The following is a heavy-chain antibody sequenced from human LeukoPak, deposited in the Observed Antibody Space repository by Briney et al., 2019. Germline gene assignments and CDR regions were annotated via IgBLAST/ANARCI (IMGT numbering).Heavy chain of an antibody. Sequence: ASVKVSCKASGYTFTGYYMHWVRQAPGQGLEWMGWINPNSGGTNYAQKFQGRVTMTRDTSISTAYMELSRLRSDDTAVYYCARGLSEWFGELAFDYWGQGTLVTVSS. CDR3: ARGLSEWFGELAFDY. CDR1: GYTFTGYY. J-gene: IGHJ4*02. CDR2: INPNSGGT. D-gene: IGHD3-10*01. V-gene: IGHV1-2*02.